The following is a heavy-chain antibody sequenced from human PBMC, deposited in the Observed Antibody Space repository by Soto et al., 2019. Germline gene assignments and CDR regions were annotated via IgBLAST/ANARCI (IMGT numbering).Heavy chain of an antibody. D-gene: IGHD5-12*01. J-gene: IGHJ4*02. Sequence: QVQLVQSGAEVKKPGASVKVSCKAPGYTFTSYGINWVRQAPGQGLEWMGWISAYNGNTHYAQKLQGRVTMTTDTSTSTAYRELRSLRSDYTAVYYCARVQSGYDFAYWGQGTLVTVSS. CDR3: ARVQSGYDFAY. CDR1: GYTFTSYG. CDR2: ISAYNGNT. V-gene: IGHV1-18*01.